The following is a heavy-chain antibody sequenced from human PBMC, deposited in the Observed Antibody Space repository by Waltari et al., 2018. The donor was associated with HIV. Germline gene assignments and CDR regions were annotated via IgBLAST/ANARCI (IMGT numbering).Heavy chain of an antibody. CDR3: GRVDPYDGGTFDV. V-gene: IGHV4-34*01. D-gene: IGHD3-16*01. CDR2: VSHRGAT. Sequence: QVRIVQWGAGLLKPSETLSVTCAVYNVGFHDFYWGWMRQAPGKGPEWIGEVSHRGATNYNPSLKSRVTLEVDISMYHFSLKLKSVIDADTATYYCGRVDPYDGGTFDVWSQGSNVLVSS. CDR1: NVGFHDFY. J-gene: IGHJ3*01.